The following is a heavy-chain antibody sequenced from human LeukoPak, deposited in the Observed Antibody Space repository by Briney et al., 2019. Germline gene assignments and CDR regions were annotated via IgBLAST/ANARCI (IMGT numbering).Heavy chain of an antibody. V-gene: IGHV3-74*01. CDR2: NNTAGTTT. Sequence: GGPLRFSCAALEFTLSNDWMHWVRQAPGKGLFWVSRNNTAGTTTTYADSVKGRFTIPRHTAKNTLSLQLHRLRVEDAAVYYCARGRGGSYHYWGQGTLVTVSS. D-gene: IGHD1-26*01. CDR1: EFTLSNDW. J-gene: IGHJ4*02. CDR3: ARGRGGSYHY.